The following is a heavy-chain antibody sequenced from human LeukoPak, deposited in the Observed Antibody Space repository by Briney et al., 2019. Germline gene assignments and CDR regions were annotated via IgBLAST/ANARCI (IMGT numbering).Heavy chain of an antibody. J-gene: IGHJ4*02. V-gene: IGHV3-23*01. CDR2: ITGSGGST. Sequence: GGSLRLSCAASGFTFSSSGMGWVRQAPGKGLECVSPITGSGGSTSYTDSVKGQFTISRDNSKNTLYLQMNSLRAEDTAVYYCARSRNTGRQFYFDYWGQGALVTVAS. CDR1: GFTFSSSG. CDR3: ARSRNTGRQFYFDY. D-gene: IGHD5-18*01.